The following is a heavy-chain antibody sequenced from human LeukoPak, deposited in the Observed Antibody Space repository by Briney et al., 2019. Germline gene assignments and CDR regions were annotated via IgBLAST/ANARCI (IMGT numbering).Heavy chain of an antibody. CDR3: ARDHRGYSYGSEQYHYYYMDV. V-gene: IGHV3-7*01. Sequence: GGSLRLSCAASGFTFSSYRMNWVRQAPGKGLEWVANIKEDGSEKYYVDSVKGRFTISRDNAENSLYLQMNSLRAEDTAVYYCARDHRGYSYGSEQYHYYYMDVWGKGTTVTVSS. CDR1: GFTFSSYR. CDR2: IKEDGSEK. J-gene: IGHJ6*03. D-gene: IGHD5-18*01.